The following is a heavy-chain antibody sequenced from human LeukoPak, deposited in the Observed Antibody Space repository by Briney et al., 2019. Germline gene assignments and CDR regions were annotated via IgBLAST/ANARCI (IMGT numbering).Heavy chain of an antibody. Sequence: PGWALRLSCAASGFTFSSYAMSGVRQAPGKGLEWVSAISGSGGSTYYADSVKGRFTISRDNSKNTLYLQMNSLRAEDTAVYYCAKGDYDFWSGDNWFDPWGQGTLVTVSS. V-gene: IGHV3-23*01. J-gene: IGHJ5*02. CDR3: AKGDYDFWSGDNWFDP. CDR1: GFTFSSYA. D-gene: IGHD3-3*01. CDR2: ISGSGGST.